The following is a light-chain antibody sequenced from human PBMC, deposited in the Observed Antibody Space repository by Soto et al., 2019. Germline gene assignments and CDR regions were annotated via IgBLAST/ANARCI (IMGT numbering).Light chain of an antibody. Sequence: SCELTQPPSVSVSPGQTASITCSGDKLGDKYACWYQQKPGQSPVLVIYQDSKRPSGIPERFSGSNSGNTATLTISGTQAMDEADYYCQAWDSSTYVFGTGTKLTVL. J-gene: IGLJ1*01. CDR3: QAWDSSTYV. CDR2: QDS. CDR1: KLGDKY. V-gene: IGLV3-1*01.